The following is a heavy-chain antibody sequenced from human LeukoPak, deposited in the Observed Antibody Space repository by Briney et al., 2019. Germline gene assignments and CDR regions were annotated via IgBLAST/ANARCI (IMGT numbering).Heavy chain of an antibody. CDR2: IYSGGST. CDR3: ARAPRYGAYDS. CDR1: GFTVSSSY. V-gene: IGHV3-66*01. J-gene: IGHJ5*01. D-gene: IGHD4-17*01. Sequence: GGSLRLSCAGSGFTVSSSYMSWVRQAPGEGLEWVSVIYSGGSTYYADSVKGRFTISRDISKNTLYLQMNSLRAEDTAVYYCARAPRYGAYDSWGQGTLVTVSS.